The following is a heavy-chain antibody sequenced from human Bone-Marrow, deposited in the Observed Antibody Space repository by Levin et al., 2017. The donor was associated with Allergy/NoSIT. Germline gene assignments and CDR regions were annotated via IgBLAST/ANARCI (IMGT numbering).Heavy chain of an antibody. CDR3: ARVAYCSGGSCHATPYYFDY. Sequence: SCAASGFTFSSYSMNWVRQAPGKGLEWVSSISSSSSYIYYADSVKGRFTISRDNAKNSLYLQMNSLRAEDTAVYYCARVAYCSGGSCHATPYYFDYWGQGTLVTVSS. J-gene: IGHJ4*02. CDR1: GFTFSSYS. CDR2: ISSSSSYI. D-gene: IGHD2-15*01. V-gene: IGHV3-21*01.